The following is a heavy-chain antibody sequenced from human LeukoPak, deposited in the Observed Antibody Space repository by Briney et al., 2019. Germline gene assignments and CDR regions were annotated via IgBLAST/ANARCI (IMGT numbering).Heavy chain of an antibody. V-gene: IGHV1-2*02. D-gene: IGHD3-22*01. J-gene: IGHJ4*02. CDR1: GYTFTGYY. CDR3: ASINYYDSSGYWYYFDY. CDR2: INPNSGGT. Sequence: ASVKASCKASGYTFTGYYMHWVRQAPGQGLEWMGWINPNSGGTNYAQKFQGRVTMTRDTSISTAYMELSRLRSDDTAVYYCASINYYDSSGYWYYFDYWGQGTLVTVSS.